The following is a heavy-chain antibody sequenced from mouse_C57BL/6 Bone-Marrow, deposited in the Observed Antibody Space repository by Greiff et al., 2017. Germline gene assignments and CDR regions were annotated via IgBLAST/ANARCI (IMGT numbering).Heavy chain of an antibody. D-gene: IGHD1-1*01. CDR3: TRSPITTVVATDY. CDR2: IDPDNGGT. J-gene: IGHJ2*01. CDR1: GYTFTDYE. Sequence: QVQLKQSGAELVRPGASVTLSCKASGYTFTDYEMHWVKQTPVHGLEWIGAIDPDNGGTAYNQKFQGKAILTADKSSSTAYMELRSLTSEDSAVYYCTRSPITTVVATDYWGQGTTLTVSS. V-gene: IGHV1-15*01.